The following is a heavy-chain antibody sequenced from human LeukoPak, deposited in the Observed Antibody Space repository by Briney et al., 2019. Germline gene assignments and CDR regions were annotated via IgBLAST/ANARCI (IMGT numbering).Heavy chain of an antibody. J-gene: IGHJ4*02. V-gene: IGHV4-4*02. Sequence: PSETLSLTCAVSGGSISSSNWWSWVRQPPGKGLEWIGEINHSGSTYYNPSLKSRVTISVDSSKNQFSLKLTSVTAADTAVYYCATLGEYYDSSGYCYNWGQGTLVTVSS. D-gene: IGHD3-22*01. CDR1: GGSISSSNW. CDR2: INHSGST. CDR3: ATLGEYYDSSGYCYN.